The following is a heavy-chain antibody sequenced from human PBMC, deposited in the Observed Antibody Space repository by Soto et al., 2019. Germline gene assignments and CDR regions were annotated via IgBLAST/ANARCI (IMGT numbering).Heavy chain of an antibody. Sequence: ASVKVSCKPSGYSFSNFYVHWVRQDPGQGLEWMGIIDPSSGTTSYTQQFQERVTMTRDTSMSTVYMELSRLRSEDTAVYYCARGAVVVPNGLIAGMDVWGLGTTVTVSS. J-gene: IGHJ6*02. D-gene: IGHD2-15*01. V-gene: IGHV1-46*01. CDR1: GYSFSNFY. CDR2: IDPSSGTT. CDR3: ARGAVVVPNGLIAGMDV.